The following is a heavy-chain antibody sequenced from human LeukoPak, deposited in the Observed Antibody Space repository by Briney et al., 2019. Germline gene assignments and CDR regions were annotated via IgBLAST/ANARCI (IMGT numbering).Heavy chain of an antibody. CDR3: ARFPTTKRYYFDY. V-gene: IGHV1-2*02. CDR1: GYTFTSYD. Sequence: ASVKVSCKASGYTFTSYDINWVRQATGQGLEWMGWINPNSGGTNYAQKFQGRVTMTRDTSISTAYMELSRLRSDDTAVYYCARFPTTKRYYFDYWGQGTLVTVSS. CDR2: INPNSGGT. D-gene: IGHD1-26*01. J-gene: IGHJ4*02.